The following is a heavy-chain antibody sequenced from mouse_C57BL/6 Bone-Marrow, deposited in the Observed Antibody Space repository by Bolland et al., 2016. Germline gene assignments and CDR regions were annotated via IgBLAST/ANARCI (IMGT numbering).Heavy chain of an antibody. D-gene: IGHD2-1*01. J-gene: IGHJ4*01. V-gene: IGHV1-39*01. Sequence: NQKFKGKATLTVDQSSSTAYMQLNSLTSEDSAVYYCARFGNFHYYAMDYWGQGTS. CDR3: ARFGNFHYYAMDY.